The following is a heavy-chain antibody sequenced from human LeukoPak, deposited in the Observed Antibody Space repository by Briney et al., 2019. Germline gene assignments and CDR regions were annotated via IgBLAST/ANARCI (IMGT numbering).Heavy chain of an antibody. CDR2: IYSDGSP. V-gene: IGHV3-66*04. Sequence: GGSLRLSCAASGFAVSNNYMGWVRQAPGKGLEWVSVIYSDGSPYYADSVRGRFTISRDNSKNTLYLQMNSLGAEDTAVYYCARLRRELWGLSFDDWGQGTRVTVSS. D-gene: IGHD1-7*01. CDR3: ARLRRELWGLSFDD. J-gene: IGHJ4*02. CDR1: GFAVSNNY.